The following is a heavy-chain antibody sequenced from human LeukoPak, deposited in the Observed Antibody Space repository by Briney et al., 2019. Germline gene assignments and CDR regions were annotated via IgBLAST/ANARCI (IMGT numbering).Heavy chain of an antibody. CDR1: GGSISSSSYY. CDR2: IYYSGST. J-gene: IGHJ5*02. V-gene: IGHV4-39*07. CDR3: ARGPRVAVAGNNWFDP. Sequence: SETLSLTCTVSGGSISSSSYYWGWIRQPPGKGLEWIGSIYYSGSTYYNPSLKSRVTISVDTSKNQFSLKLSSVTAADTAVYYCARGPRVAVAGNNWFDPWGQGTLVTVSS. D-gene: IGHD6-19*01.